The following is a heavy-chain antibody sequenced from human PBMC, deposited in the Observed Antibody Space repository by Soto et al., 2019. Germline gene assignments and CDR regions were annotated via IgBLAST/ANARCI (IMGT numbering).Heavy chain of an antibody. D-gene: IGHD3-16*01. V-gene: IGHV3-30*18. J-gene: IGHJ6*02. CDR1: GFTFSNFG. CDR2: ISYAGGNK. CDR3: AKDGGAGNFYYYGADV. Sequence: GGSLRLSCAASGFTFSNFGMHWVRQAPGKGLERVAFISYAGGNKYYADSVKGRFTISRDNSKTLYLQMNSLRREDTAVYYCAKDGGAGNFYYYGADVWGQGTTVTVSS.